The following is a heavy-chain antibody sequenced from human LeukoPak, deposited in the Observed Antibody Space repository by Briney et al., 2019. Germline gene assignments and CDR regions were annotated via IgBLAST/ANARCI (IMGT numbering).Heavy chain of an antibody. J-gene: IGHJ4*02. Sequence: SVKVSCKASGGTFSSYAISWVRQAPGQGLEWMGGIIPIFGTANYAQKFQGRVTITADESTSTAYMELSSLRSEDTAVYYCARDVPTYYDFWSGYDYYFDYWGQGALVTVSS. D-gene: IGHD3-3*01. V-gene: IGHV1-69*13. CDR3: ARDVPTYYDFWSGYDYYFDY. CDR2: IIPIFGTA. CDR1: GGTFSSYA.